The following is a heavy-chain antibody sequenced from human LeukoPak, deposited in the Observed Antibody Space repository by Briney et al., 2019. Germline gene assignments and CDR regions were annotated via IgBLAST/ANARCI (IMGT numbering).Heavy chain of an antibody. D-gene: IGHD6-13*01. CDR1: GLTFDDYA. CDR3: AKSGSSSLLGYMDV. J-gene: IGHJ6*03. CDR2: ISWNSGSI. V-gene: IGHV3-9*03. Sequence: PGGSLSLSGAASGLTFDDYAMHWFRQAPGKGLEWVSGISWNSGSIGYADSVKGRFTISRDNAKNSLYLQMNSLRAEDMALYYCAKSGSSSLLGYMDVWGKGTTVTVSS.